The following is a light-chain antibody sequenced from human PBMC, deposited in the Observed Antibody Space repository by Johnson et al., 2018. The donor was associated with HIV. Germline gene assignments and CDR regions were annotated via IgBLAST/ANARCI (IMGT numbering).Light chain of an antibody. Sequence: QSVLTQPPSVSAAPGQKVTISCSGSSSNIGNNYVSWYQQLPGTAPKLLIYENNKRPSGIPDRFSGSKSGTSATLGITGLQTGDEADYYCGTWVSSLSPGVVFGTGTRVTVL. CDR3: GTWVSSLSPGVV. V-gene: IGLV1-51*02. CDR1: SSNIGNNY. CDR2: ENN. J-gene: IGLJ1*01.